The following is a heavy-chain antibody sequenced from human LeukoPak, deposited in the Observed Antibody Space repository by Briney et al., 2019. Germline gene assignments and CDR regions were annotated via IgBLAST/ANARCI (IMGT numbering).Heavy chain of an antibody. D-gene: IGHD3-9*01. Sequence: WETLSLTCTVSGGSISSYYWSWLRQPPGKGLEWIGYIYYSGSTNYNPSLTSRVTIAVDTSKNQCSLKLSSVTAADTAVYYCARDRGYDILTGYYYYMDVWGKGTTVTVSS. CDR2: IYYSGST. J-gene: IGHJ6*03. CDR1: GGSISSYY. CDR3: ARDRGYDILTGYYYYMDV. V-gene: IGHV4-59*01.